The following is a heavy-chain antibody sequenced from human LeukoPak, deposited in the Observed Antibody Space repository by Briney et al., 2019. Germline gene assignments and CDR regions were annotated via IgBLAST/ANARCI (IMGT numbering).Heavy chain of an antibody. D-gene: IGHD6-6*01. CDR2: IKEDGSEN. CDR3: AAESSSSWEGH. V-gene: IGHV3-7*01. Sequence: GGSLRLSCAASGFPFSRHWMSWVRQAPGKGLQWVANIKEDGSENYYVDSVKGRFTISRDNAKNSLYLQMNSLRAGDTAVYYCAAESSSSWEGHWGQGTLVTVSS. J-gene: IGHJ4*02. CDR1: GFPFSRHW.